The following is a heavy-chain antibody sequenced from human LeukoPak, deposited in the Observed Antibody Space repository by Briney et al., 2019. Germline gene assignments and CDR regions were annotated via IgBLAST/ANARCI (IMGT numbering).Heavy chain of an antibody. CDR3: ARDGYDYGDYNYYFDY. J-gene: IGHJ4*02. Sequence: KPSETLSLTCAVSGGSISSSNWWSWVRQPPGKGLEWIGEIYHSGSTNYNPSLKSRVTISVDTSKNQFSLKLSSVTAADTAVYYCARDGYDYGDYNYYFDYWGQGTLVTVSS. D-gene: IGHD4-17*01. V-gene: IGHV4-4*02. CDR1: GGSISSSNW. CDR2: IYHSGST.